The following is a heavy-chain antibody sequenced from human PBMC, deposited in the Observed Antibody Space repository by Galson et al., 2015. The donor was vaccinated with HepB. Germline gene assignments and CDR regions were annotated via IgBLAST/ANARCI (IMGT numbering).Heavy chain of an antibody. CDR3: TTVMWYGPRC. D-gene: IGHD2-15*01. CDR2: IKSKADGGTT. CDR1: GFTLSNAW. J-gene: IGHJ4*02. Sequence: SLRLSCAASGFTLSNAWMYWVRQAPGKGLEWVGRIKSKADGGTTDYIAPVKDRFIISRDDSKDTLYLQMHSLKTEDTAVYYCTTVMWYGPRCWGQGTLVTVSP. V-gene: IGHV3-15*07.